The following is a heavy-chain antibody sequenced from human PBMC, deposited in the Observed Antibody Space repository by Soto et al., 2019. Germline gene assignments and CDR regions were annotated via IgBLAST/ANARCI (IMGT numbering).Heavy chain of an antibody. CDR2: ISYDGSNK. CDR3: AKDQGIQLWLRSHYYYGMDV. CDR1: GFTFSSYG. V-gene: IGHV3-30*18. Sequence: QVQLAESGGGVVQPGRSLRLSCAASGFTFSSYGMHWVRQAPGKGLEWVAVISYDGSNKYYADSVKGRFTISRDNSKNTLYLQMNSLRAEDTAVYYCAKDQGIQLWLRSHYYYGMDVWGQGTTVTVSS. D-gene: IGHD5-18*01. J-gene: IGHJ6*02.